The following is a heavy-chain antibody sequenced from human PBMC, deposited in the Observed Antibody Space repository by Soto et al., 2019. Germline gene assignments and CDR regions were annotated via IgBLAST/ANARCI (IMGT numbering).Heavy chain of an antibody. CDR2: IIPIFGTA. V-gene: IGHV1-69*13. Sequence: SVKVSCKASGGTFNSYAISWVRQAPGQGLEWMGGIIPIFGTANYAQKFQGRVTITADESTSTAYMELSSPRSEDTAVYYCARGGFYCSSTSCYDYYYYYYGMDVWG. CDR1: GGTFNSYA. J-gene: IGHJ6*02. D-gene: IGHD2-2*01. CDR3: ARGGFYCSSTSCYDYYYYYYGMDV.